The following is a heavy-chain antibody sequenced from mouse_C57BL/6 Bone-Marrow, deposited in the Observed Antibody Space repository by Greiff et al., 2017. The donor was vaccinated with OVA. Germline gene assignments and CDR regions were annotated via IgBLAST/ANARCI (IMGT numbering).Heavy chain of an antibody. V-gene: IGHV5-17*01. CDR3: ARQGDYYGSSRGWFAY. CDR2: ISSGSSTI. D-gene: IGHD1-1*01. J-gene: IGHJ3*01. Sequence: EVMLVESGGGLVKPGGSLKLSCAASGFTFSDYGMHWVRQAPEKGLEWVAYISSGSSTIYYADTVKGRFTISRDNAKNTLFLQMTSLRSEDTAMYYCARQGDYYGSSRGWFAYWGQGTLVTVSA. CDR1: GFTFSDYG.